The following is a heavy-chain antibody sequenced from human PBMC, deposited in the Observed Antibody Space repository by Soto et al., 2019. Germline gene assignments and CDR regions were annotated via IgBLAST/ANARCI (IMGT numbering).Heavy chain of an antibody. Sequence: SETLSLTCTVSGGSSGGSISSGDYYWSWIRQPPGKGLEWIGYMYYSGSTYYNPSLKSRVTISVNTSKNQFSLKLSSVTAADTAVYYCARRYCSSISCPFGYWGQGILVTVSS. D-gene: IGHD2-2*01. V-gene: IGHV4-30-4*01. CDR1: GGSSGGSISSGDYY. J-gene: IGHJ4*02. CDR3: ARRYCSSISCPFGY. CDR2: MYYSGST.